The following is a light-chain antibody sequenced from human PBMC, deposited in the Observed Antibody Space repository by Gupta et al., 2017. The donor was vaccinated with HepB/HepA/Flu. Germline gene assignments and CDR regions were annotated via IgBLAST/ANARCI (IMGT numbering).Light chain of an antibody. CDR3: QRYNTLPYT. CDR1: RVISSC. V-gene: IGKV1-39*01. CDR2: AAT. Sequence: IQMIQSPSSLSASVGDRVIISCRASRVISSCLNWYQHKPGKAPTLLIYAATNYQSWVPVRFRGGASGTDFTLTISVLHPEDFATYYCQRYNTLPYTFGQGTKLEMK. J-gene: IGKJ2*01.